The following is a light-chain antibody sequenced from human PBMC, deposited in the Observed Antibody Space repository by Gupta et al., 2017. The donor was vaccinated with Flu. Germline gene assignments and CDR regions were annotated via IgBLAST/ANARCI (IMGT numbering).Light chain of an antibody. CDR3: QQSYSNPRT. V-gene: IGKV1-39*01. CDR2: AAS. CDR1: QSISSY. J-gene: IGKJ1*01. Sequence: DIELPHSPSSLSSSLGDRVTITCRASQSISSYLNWSQQKPGKAPKLLIYAASSLQSGVPSRFSGSGSGTDFTLTISSLQPEDFATYYCQQSYSNPRTFGQGTKVEIK.